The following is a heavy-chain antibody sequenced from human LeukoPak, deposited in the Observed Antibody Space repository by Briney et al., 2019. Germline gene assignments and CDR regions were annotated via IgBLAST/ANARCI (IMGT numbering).Heavy chain of an antibody. CDR2: ISSSSSYI. V-gene: IGHV3-21*01. J-gene: IGHJ3*02. Sequence: GGSLRLSCAASGFTFSSYSMNWVRQAPGKGLEWVSSISSSSSYIYYADSVKGRFTISRDNAKNSLYLQMNSLRAEDTAVYYCARDPIVEDAFDIWGQGTKVTVSS. D-gene: IGHD3-22*01. CDR1: GFTFSSYS. CDR3: ARDPIVEDAFDI.